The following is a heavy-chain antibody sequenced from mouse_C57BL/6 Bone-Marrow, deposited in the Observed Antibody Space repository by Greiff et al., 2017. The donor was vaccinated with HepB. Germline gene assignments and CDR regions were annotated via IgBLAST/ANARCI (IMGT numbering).Heavy chain of an antibody. V-gene: IGHV5-12*01. D-gene: IGHD1-1*01. CDR1: GFTFSDYY. CDR2: ISNGGGST. Sequence: EVKLQESGGGLVQPGGSLKLSCAASGFTFSDYYIYWVRQTPEKRLEWVAYISNGGGSTYYPDTVKCRFNISRDNAKNTLYLQMSRLKSEDTAMYYCAGSFTTVVAPAYWGQGTLVTVSA. CDR3: AGSFTTVVAPAY. J-gene: IGHJ3*01.